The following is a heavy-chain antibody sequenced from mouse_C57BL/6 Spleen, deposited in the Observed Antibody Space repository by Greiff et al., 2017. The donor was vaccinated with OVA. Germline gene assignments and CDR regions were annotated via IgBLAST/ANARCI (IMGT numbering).Heavy chain of an antibody. D-gene: IGHD2-3*01. CDR3: ARRAVDGYFFFAY. CDR1: GFTFSSYG. J-gene: IGHJ3*01. Sequence: EVQGVESGGDLVKPGGSLKLSCAASGFTFSSYGMSWVRQTPDKRLEWVATISSGGSYTYYPDSVKGRFTISRDNAKNTLYLQMSSLKSEDTAMYYCARRAVDGYFFFAYWGQGTLVTVSA. CDR2: ISSGGSYT. V-gene: IGHV5-6*01.